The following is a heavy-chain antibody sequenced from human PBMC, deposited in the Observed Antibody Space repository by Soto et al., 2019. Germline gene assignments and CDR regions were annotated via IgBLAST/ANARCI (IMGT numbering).Heavy chain of an antibody. Sequence: QVQLVQSGAEVKKPWSSVKVSCKASGGTFSSYAISWVRQAPGQGLEWMGGIIPIFGTANYAQKFQGRVTITADESTSTAYMELSSLRSEDTAVYYCARGSTIFGVVITTNDYYYGMDVWGQGTTVTVSS. D-gene: IGHD3-3*01. CDR1: GGTFSSYA. CDR3: ARGSTIFGVVITTNDYYYGMDV. J-gene: IGHJ6*02. V-gene: IGHV1-69*01. CDR2: IIPIFGTA.